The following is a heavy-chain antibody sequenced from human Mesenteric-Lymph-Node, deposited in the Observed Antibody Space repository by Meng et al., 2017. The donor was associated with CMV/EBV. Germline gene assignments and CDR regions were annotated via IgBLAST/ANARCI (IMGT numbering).Heavy chain of an antibody. CDR1: TFSSYA. V-gene: IGHV3-23*01. D-gene: IGHD5-18*01. CDR3: AREVLSNVDTAMVDWFDP. CDR2: ISGSGGST. J-gene: IGHJ5*02. Sequence: TFSSYAMSWVRQAPGKGLEWVSAISGSGGSTYYADSVKGRFTISRDNSKNTLYLQMNSLRAEDTAVYYCAREVLSNVDTAMVDWFDPWGQGTLVTVSS.